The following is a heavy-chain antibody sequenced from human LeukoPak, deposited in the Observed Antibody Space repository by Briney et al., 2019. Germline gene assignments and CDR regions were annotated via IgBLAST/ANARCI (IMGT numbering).Heavy chain of an antibody. V-gene: IGHV4-31*03. CDR2: IHYSGST. Sequence: SETLSLTCSVSGASISSGDYFWTWIRQHPGKGLEWIGYIHYSGSTYYNPSLRSRMIISVDTSKNQFSLQLSSVTAADTAVYYCARVVSDCGGARCYKGYLDYWGQGTLVTVSS. CDR3: ARVVSDCGGARCYKGYLDY. D-gene: IGHD2-2*02. J-gene: IGHJ4*02. CDR1: GASISSGDYF.